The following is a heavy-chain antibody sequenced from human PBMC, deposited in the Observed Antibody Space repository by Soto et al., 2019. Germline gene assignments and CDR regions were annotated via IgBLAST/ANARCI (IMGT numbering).Heavy chain of an antibody. CDR2: ISAYNGNT. J-gene: IGHJ3*02. D-gene: IGHD3-22*01. CDR1: GYTFTSYG. V-gene: IGHV1-18*01. CDR3: ARAQSPDSSGYTYDAFDI. Sequence: QVQLVQSGAEVKKPGASVKVSCKASGYTFTSYGISWVRQAPGQGLEWMGWISAYNGNTNYAQKLQGRVTMTTDTSTSTAYMELRSLRSDDTAVYYCARAQSPDSSGYTYDAFDIWGQGTMVTVSS.